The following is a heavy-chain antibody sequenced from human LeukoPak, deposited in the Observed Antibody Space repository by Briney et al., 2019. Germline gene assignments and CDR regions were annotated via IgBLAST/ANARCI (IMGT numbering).Heavy chain of an antibody. Sequence: GGSLRLSCAASGFTFRSYSMNWVRQAPGKGLEWVSSISSSSSYIYYADSVKGRFTISRDNAKNSLYLQMNSLRAEDTAVYYCARDTVVRWFDPWGQGTLVTVSS. CDR1: GFTFRSYS. CDR2: ISSSSSYI. CDR3: ARDTVVRWFDP. D-gene: IGHD2-15*01. V-gene: IGHV3-21*01. J-gene: IGHJ5*02.